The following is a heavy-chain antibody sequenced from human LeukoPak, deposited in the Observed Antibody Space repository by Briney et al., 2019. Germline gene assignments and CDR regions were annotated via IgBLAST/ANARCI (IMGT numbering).Heavy chain of an antibody. V-gene: IGHV3-74*01. CDR2: ISTDGRST. D-gene: IGHD2-8*01. CDR3: ARDLIR. J-gene: IGHJ4*02. Sequence: GGSLRLSCAASGFTFSTYWMHWVRQAPGKGPVWVSRISTDGRSTYYADSVKGRFTISRDNAKNTLYLQMNSLRVEDTAVYYCARDLIRRGQGTLATVSS. CDR1: GFTFSTYW.